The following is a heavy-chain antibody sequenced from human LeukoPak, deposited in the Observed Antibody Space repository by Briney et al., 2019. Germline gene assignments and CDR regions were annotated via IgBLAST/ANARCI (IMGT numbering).Heavy chain of an antibody. CDR2: ISYDGSNK. J-gene: IGHJ4*02. V-gene: IGHV3-30*14. CDR1: GFTFSSYA. D-gene: IGHD6-13*01. CDR3: ARDLMLEQAAGTLY. Sequence: GGSLRLSCAASGFTFSSYAMHWVRQAPGKGLEWVAVISYDGSNKYYADSVKGRFTISRDNSKNTLYLQMNSLRAEDTAVYYCARDLMLEQAAGTLYWGQGTLVTVSS.